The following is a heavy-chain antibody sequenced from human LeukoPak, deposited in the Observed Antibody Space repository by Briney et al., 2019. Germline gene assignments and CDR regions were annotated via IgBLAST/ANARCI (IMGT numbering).Heavy chain of an antibody. V-gene: IGHV3-20*04. J-gene: IGHJ4*02. CDR2: INWNGGST. Sequence: GGSLRLSCAVSGFTFDDYGMSWVRQAPGKGLEWVSGINWNGGSTGYADSVKGRFTISRDNAKNSLYLQMNSLRAEDTALYYCARGTYYYDSSGYYYTRFDYWGQGTLVTVSS. CDR1: GFTFDDYG. D-gene: IGHD3-22*01. CDR3: ARGTYYYDSSGYYYTRFDY.